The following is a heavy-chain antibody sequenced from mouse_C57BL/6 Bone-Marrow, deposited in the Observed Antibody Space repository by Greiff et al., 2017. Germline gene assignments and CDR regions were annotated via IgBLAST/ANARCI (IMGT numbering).Heavy chain of an antibody. D-gene: IGHD2-4*01. J-gene: IGHJ1*03. CDR1: GYTFTDYN. CDR3: ARNYDYDGYWYFDV. Sequence: EVKLVESGPELVKPGASVKMSCKASGYTFTDYNMHWVKQSHGKSLEWIGYINPNNGGTSYNQKFKGKATLTVKKSSSTAYMELRSLTSEDSAVYYCARNYDYDGYWYFDVWGTGTTVTVSS. V-gene: IGHV1-22*01. CDR2: INPNNGGT.